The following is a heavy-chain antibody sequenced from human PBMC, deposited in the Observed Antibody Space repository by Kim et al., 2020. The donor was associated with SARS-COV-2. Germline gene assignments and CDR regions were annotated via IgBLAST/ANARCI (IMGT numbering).Heavy chain of an antibody. V-gene: IGHV4-34*01. CDR2: INHSRRT. J-gene: IGHJ4*02. CDR1: GGSFSGYY. D-gene: IGHD2-15*01. Sequence: SETLSLTCAVYGGSFSGYYWSWIRQPPGKGLEWIGEINHSRRTNHNPSLKSRVTISVDTSKNQFSLKVNFVTAADTAVYYCARGPIPSGPSDYWGQGILV. CDR3: ARGPIPSGPSDY.